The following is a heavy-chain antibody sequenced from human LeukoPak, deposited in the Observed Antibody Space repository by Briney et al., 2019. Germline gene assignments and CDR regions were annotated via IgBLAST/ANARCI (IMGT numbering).Heavy chain of an antibody. V-gene: IGHV3-11*06. D-gene: IGHD2-15*01. CDR1: GFTFSDYY. CDR3: ARNFRPYCSGGSCPPGY. J-gene: IGHJ4*02. Sequence: GGSLRLSCAASGFTFSDYYMSWIRQAPGKGLEWVSYIRSSSSYTNYADSVKGRFTISRDNAKNSLYLQMNSLRAEDTAVYYCARNFRPYCSGGSCPPGYWGQGTLVTVSS. CDR2: IRSSSSYT.